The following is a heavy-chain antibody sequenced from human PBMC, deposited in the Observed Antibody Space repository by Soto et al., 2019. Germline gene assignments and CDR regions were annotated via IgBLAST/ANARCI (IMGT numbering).Heavy chain of an antibody. D-gene: IGHD3-22*01. Sequence: GGSLRLSCAASGFTFSSYAMHWVGQAPGKGLEWVAVISYDGSNKYYADPVKGRFTISRDNSKNTLYLQMNSLRAEDTAVYYCARDWYYYDSSGYWLFDYWGQGTLVTVSS. V-gene: IGHV3-30-3*01. J-gene: IGHJ4*02. CDR3: ARDWYYYDSSGYWLFDY. CDR2: ISYDGSNK. CDR1: GFTFSSYA.